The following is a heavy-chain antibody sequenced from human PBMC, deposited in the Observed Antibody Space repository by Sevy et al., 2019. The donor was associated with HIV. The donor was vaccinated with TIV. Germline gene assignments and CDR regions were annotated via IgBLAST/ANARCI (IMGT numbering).Heavy chain of an antibody. CDR1: GFTFSTYA. J-gene: IGHJ6*02. CDR2: MSYDGSNK. Sequence: GGSLRLSCAASGFTFSTYAMHWVRQAPGKGLEWVAVMSYDGSNKYYADSVKGRFTISRDNSKNTLYLKMNSLRAEDTAVYYCARGDKGGYCISTSCSLYGMDVWGQGTTVTVSS. CDR3: ARGDKGGYCISTSCSLYGMDV. D-gene: IGHD2-2*01. V-gene: IGHV3-30-3*01.